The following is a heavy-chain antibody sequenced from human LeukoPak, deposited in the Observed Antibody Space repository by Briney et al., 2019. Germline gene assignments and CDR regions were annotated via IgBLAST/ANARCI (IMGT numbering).Heavy chain of an antibody. V-gene: IGHV3-23*01. Sequence: GGSLRLSCAVSGITLSNYGMSWVRQAPGKGLEWIAGISGSGGGTNYADSVKGRFTISRDNPKNTLYLQMNSLRAEDTAVYFCAKRGVVIRVILVGFHKEAYYFDSWGQGALVTVSS. CDR3: AKRGVVIRVILVGFHKEAYYFDS. CDR1: GITLSNYG. D-gene: IGHD3-22*01. CDR2: ISGSGGGT. J-gene: IGHJ4*02.